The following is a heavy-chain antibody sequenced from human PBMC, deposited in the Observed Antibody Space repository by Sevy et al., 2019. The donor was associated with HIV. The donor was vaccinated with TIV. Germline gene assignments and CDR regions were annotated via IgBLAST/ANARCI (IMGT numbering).Heavy chain of an antibody. J-gene: IGHJ5*01. CDR1: GFTFSSHV. Sequence: GGSLRLSCAAPGFTFSSHVMSWVRQAPGKGLEWVSTISGSGGITYYADSVKGRFTISRDNSKNTVYLEMNSLRVEDTAVYYCAKEALSGYDSWGQGTLVTVSS. CDR2: ISGSGGIT. D-gene: IGHD5-12*01. CDR3: AKEALSGYDS. V-gene: IGHV3-23*01.